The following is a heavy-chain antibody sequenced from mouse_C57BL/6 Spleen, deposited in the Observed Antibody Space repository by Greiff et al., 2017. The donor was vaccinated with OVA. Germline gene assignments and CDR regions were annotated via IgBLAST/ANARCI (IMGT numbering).Heavy chain of an antibody. CDR1: GYSFTGYY. Sequence: VQLKESGPELVKPGASVKISCKASGYSFTGYYMNWVKQSPEKSLEWIGEINPSTGGTTYNQKFKAKATLTVDKSSSTAYMQLKSLTSEDSAVYYCARRIALYAMDYWGQGTSVTVSS. CDR3: ARRIALYAMDY. V-gene: IGHV1-42*01. J-gene: IGHJ4*01. CDR2: INPSTGGT.